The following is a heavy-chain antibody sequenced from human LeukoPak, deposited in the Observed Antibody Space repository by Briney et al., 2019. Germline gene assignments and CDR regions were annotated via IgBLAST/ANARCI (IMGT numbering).Heavy chain of an antibody. D-gene: IGHD4-11*01. J-gene: IGHJ5*02. Sequence: GSSVKVSCKASGGTFSSYAVSWVRQAPGQGPEWMGGIVPIFGTEDYAQKFQDRVTITVDESASTAYMDLSSLRSDDTAVYYCARGTVTDNWFDPWGQGTLVTVSS. CDR3: ARGTVTDNWFDP. V-gene: IGHV1-69*01. CDR1: GGTFSSYA. CDR2: IVPIFGTE.